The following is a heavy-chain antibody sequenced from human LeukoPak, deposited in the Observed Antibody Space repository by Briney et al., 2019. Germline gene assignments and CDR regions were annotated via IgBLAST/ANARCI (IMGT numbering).Heavy chain of an antibody. CDR1: GFIVSNNY. CDR3: ARGFAPAYNFGVFDY. D-gene: IGHD5-18*01. J-gene: IGHJ4*02. Sequence: PGGSLRLSCAASGFIVSNNYMIWVRQAPGEGLEWFSLLYTGGETNFGDLVKGRFTISRETSKNTVSLHMSSLRAEDTAVYYCARGFAPAYNFGVFDYWGQGTLVTVSS. CDR2: LYTGGET. V-gene: IGHV3-53*01.